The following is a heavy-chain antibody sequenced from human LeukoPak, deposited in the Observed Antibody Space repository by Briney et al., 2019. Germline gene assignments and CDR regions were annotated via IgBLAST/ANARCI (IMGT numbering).Heavy chain of an antibody. D-gene: IGHD6-6*01. CDR2: IYPGDSDT. CDR1: GYSFTSYW. J-gene: IGHJ4*02. Sequence: GESLKISCKGSGYSFTSYWIGWVRQMPGKGLEWMGIIYPGDSDTRYSPSFQGQVTISADKPISTAYLQWSSLKASDTAMYYCAREYSSSSGPLDYWGQGTLVTVSS. V-gene: IGHV5-51*04. CDR3: AREYSSSSGPLDY.